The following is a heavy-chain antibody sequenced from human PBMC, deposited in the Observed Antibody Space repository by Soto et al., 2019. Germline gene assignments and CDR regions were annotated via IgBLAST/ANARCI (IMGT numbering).Heavy chain of an antibody. D-gene: IGHD4-17*01. CDR1: CYSISSGYY. Sequence: EPLSLRCSVSCYSISSGYYWGWIRQPPGKALECIGSIYHSGSTYYDPSLKSRLTISVGTCNNQFSLKFSSVPDADKPMYYCARVWMPTVTSGSKNWFDPWGRGTMVTVCS. V-gene: IGHV4-38-2*02. CDR3: ARVWMPTVTSGSKNWFDP. J-gene: IGHJ5*02. CDR2: IYHSGST.